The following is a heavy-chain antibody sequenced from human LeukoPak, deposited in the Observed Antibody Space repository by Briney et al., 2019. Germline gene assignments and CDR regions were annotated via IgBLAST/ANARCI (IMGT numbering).Heavy chain of an antibody. D-gene: IGHD4-17*01. CDR2: ISSSGIYI. J-gene: IGHJ4*02. CDR3: ARQTTVTTDAWDGFDY. Sequence: SGGSLRLSCAASGFPINSCTMNWVRQAPGKGLEWVSSISSSGIYIYYADSVKGRFTISRDNAKNSLYLQMNSLRAEDTAVYYCARQTTVTTDAWDGFDYWGQGTLVTVSS. CDR1: GFPINSCT. V-gene: IGHV3-21*01.